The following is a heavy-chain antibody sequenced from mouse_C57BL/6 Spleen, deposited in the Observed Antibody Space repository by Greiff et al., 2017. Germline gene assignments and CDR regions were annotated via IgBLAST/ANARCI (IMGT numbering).Heavy chain of an antibody. D-gene: IGHD1-1*01. CDR1: GFSLTSYG. Sequence: QVQLKESGPGLVQPSQSLSITCTVSGFSLTSYGVHWVRQSPGKGLEWLGVIWSGGSTDYNAAFISRLSISKDNSKSQVFVKMNSLQADDTAIYYCARNWDSYGSSFDYWGQGTTLTVSS. V-gene: IGHV2-2*01. J-gene: IGHJ2*01. CDR3: ARNWDSYGSSFDY. CDR2: IWSGGST.